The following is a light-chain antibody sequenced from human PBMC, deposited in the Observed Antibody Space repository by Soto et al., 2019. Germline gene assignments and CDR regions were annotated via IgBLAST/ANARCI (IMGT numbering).Light chain of an antibody. J-gene: IGKJ3*01. V-gene: IGKV3-20*01. Sequence: EIVLTQSPGTLSLSPGERATLSCRASQSVSRNSLAWDQQKPGQAPRLLIYVASSRATDIPDRFSGSGSGTDFTLIVSRLEPEDFAVYFCQQYGTSPPTFGPGTKVDIK. CDR2: VAS. CDR1: QSVSRNS. CDR3: QQYGTSPPT.